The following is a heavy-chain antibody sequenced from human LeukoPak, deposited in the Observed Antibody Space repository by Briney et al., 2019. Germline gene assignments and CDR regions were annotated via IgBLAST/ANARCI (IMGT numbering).Heavy chain of an antibody. J-gene: IGHJ6*02. CDR2: IIPIFGTA. D-gene: IGHD1-14*01. CDR3: ARGALFRKGVYGMGV. V-gene: IGHV1-69*13. Sequence: SVKVSCKASGGTFSSYAISWVRQAPGQGLEWMGGIIPIFGTANYAQKFQGRVTITADESTSTAYMELSSLRSEDTAVYYCARGALFRKGVYGMGVWGQGTTVTVSS. CDR1: GGTFSSYA.